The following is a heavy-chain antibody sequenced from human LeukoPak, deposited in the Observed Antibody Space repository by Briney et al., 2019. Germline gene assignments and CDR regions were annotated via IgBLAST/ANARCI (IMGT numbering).Heavy chain of an antibody. J-gene: IGHJ5*02. V-gene: IGHV3-21*01. Sequence: GGSLGLSCAASGFTFSSSSMNWVRQAPGKGLEWVSSISYSTYTYYADSVKGRFTISRDNAENSLSLQMNSLRAEDTAVYYCANGESWGQGTLVTVSS. CDR3: ANGES. D-gene: IGHD2-21*01. CDR2: ISYSTYT. CDR1: GFTFSSSS.